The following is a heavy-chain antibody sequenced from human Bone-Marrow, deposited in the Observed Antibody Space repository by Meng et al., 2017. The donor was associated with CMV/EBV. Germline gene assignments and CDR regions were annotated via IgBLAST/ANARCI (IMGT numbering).Heavy chain of an antibody. J-gene: IGHJ4*02. CDR1: GGTFSSYA. CDR3: ARDALTYCGGDCYMTH. CDR2: IIPIFGTA. D-gene: IGHD2-21*01. V-gene: IGHV1-69*05. Sequence: SVKVSCKASGGTFSSYAISWVRQAPGQGLEWMGGIIPIFGTANYAQKFQGRVTITTDESTSTAYMELSSLRSEDTAVYYCARDALTYCGGDCYMTHWGQGTLVTVSS.